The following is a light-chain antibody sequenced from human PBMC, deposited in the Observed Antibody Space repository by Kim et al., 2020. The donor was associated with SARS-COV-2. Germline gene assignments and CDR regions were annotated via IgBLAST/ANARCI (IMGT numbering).Light chain of an antibody. CDR1: KLGDKY. J-gene: IGLJ2*01. CDR3: QAWDRSNVI. V-gene: IGLV3-1*01. CDR2: QDT. Sequence: VSPGQTASITFPGDKLGDKYDCWYQQKPGQPPVLVIYQDTKRPSGIPERFSGSNSGNTATLTISGTQAMDEADYYCQAWDRSNVIFGGGTQLAVL.